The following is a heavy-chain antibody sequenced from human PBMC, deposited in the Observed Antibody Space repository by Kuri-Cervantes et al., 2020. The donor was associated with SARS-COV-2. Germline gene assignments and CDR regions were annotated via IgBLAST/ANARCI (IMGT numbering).Heavy chain of an antibody. Sequence: ASVKVSCKASGYTFSTYDINWVRQASGQGLEWMGWMNPDTGNSGYAENFRGRVTMTRDTSISTAYMELSSLRSEDSAIYYCAGDSGDWTSDGFDIWGQGTMVTVSS. J-gene: IGHJ3*02. CDR2: MNPDTGNS. CDR1: GYTFSTYD. D-gene: IGHD5-12*01. V-gene: IGHV1-8*02. CDR3: AGDSGDWTSDGFDI.